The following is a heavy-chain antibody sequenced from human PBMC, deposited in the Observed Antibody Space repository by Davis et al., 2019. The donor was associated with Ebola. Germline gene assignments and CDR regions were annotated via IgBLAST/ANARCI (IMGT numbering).Heavy chain of an antibody. J-gene: IGHJ5*01. CDR3: ARTTKTNIEASGLGFNSFDS. D-gene: IGHD4-17*01. Sequence: SETLSLTCAVYGGSFSDYFCSWTRQPLGKGLEWIGETGHSGYTNYSPSLMSRVTMSVDSSKNQFSLKLHSVTAADTAVYYCARTTKTNIEASGLGFNSFDSWGQGALVSVSS. V-gene: IGHV4-34*01. CDR1: GGSFSDYF. CDR2: TGHSGYT.